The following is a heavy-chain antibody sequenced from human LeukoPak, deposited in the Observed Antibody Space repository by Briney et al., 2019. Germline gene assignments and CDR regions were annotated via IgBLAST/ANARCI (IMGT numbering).Heavy chain of an antibody. D-gene: IGHD2-2*02. Sequence: PGGSLRLSCAASGFTFSRYSMNWVRQAPGKGLEWVSYISSSSSTIYYADSVKGRFTISRDNAKNSLYLQMNSLRAEDTAMYYCARVYQLLYDDAFDIWGQGTMVTVSS. J-gene: IGHJ3*02. V-gene: IGHV3-48*01. CDR2: ISSSSSTI. CDR1: GFTFSRYS. CDR3: ARVYQLLYDDAFDI.